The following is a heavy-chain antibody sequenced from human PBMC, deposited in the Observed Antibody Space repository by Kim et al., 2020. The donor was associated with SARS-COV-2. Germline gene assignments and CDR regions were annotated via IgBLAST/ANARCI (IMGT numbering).Heavy chain of an antibody. CDR1: GFTFSTYW. CDR2: INSDGSSI. D-gene: IGHD3-10*01. J-gene: IGHJ4*02. CDR3: ALPSLYGSGRYPSY. V-gene: IGHV3-74*01. Sequence: GGSLRLSCAASGFTFSTYWMNWVRQAPGKGLVWVSRINSDGSSISYADSVKGRFTVSRDNAKNTLYLQMNSLRAEDTAVYYCALPSLYGSGRYPSYWGQGTLVTVSS.